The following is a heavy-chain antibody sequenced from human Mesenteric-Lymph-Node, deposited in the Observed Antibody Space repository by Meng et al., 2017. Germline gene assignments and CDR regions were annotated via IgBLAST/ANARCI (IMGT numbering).Heavy chain of an antibody. CDR1: GFTFRNYG. CDR3: VQPTPGRYCSGGSCYG. CDR2: ISASGSGT. J-gene: IGHJ4*02. Sequence: GESLKISCAAPGFTFRNYGMSWVRQAPGKGLEWVSAISASGSGTFYADSVKGRFTISRDNSKNTLYLQMNSLRAEDTAVYYCVQPTPGRYCSGGSCYGWGQGTLVTVSS. D-gene: IGHD2-15*01. V-gene: IGHV3-23*01.